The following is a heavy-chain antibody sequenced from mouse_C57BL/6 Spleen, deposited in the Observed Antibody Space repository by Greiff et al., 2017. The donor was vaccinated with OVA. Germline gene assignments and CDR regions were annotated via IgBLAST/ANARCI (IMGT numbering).Heavy chain of an antibody. V-gene: IGHV1-64*01. CDR3: ARRGTSWYIDV. J-gene: IGHJ1*03. CDR2: IHPNSGST. CDR1: GYTFTSYW. Sequence: QVQLQQPGAELVKPGASVKLSCKASGYTFTSYWMHWVKQRPGQGLEWIGMIHPNSGSTNYNEKFKSKATLTVDKSSSTAYMQLSSLTSEDSAVYYCARRGTSWYIDVWGTGTTVTVSS.